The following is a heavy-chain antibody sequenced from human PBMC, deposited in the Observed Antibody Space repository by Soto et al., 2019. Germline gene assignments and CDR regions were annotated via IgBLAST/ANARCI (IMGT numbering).Heavy chain of an antibody. J-gene: IGHJ6*03. CDR1: GGTFSSYT. D-gene: IGHD3-16*01. CDR3: ASLGGDYYYMDV. Sequence: QVQLVQSGAEVKKPGSSVKVSCKASGGTFSSYTISWVRQAPGQGLEWMGRIIPILGIANYAQKFQGRVTITADKSTSTAYVELSSLRSEDTAVYYCASLGGDYYYMDVWGKGTTVTVSS. V-gene: IGHV1-69*02. CDR2: IIPILGIA.